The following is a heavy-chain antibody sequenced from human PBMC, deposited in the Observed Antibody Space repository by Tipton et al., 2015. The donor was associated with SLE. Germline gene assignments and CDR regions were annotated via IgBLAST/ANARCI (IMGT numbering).Heavy chain of an antibody. D-gene: IGHD3-10*01. CDR2: IHNSGST. V-gene: IGHV4-30-4*08. J-gene: IGHJ5*02. CDR3: ARAAYYYGSGSYYNVGWFDP. CDR1: GGSINSGDFY. Sequence: TLSLTCTVSGGSINSGDFYWSWIRQRPGKGLEWIGYIHNSGSTYYNPSLKSRVTISVDTSNNQFSLKLNSVTAADTAVYYCARAAYYYGSGSYYNVGWFDPWGQGTLVTVSS.